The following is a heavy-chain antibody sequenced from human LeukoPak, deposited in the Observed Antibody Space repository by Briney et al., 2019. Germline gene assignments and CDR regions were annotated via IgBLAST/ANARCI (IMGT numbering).Heavy chain of an antibody. Sequence: GGSLRLSCAASGFTFSSYAMHWVRQAPGKGLEYVSAISSNGGSTYYANSVKGRFTISRDNSKNTLYLQMGSLRAEDMAVYYCARDALLVLGAFDIWGQGTMVTVSS. CDR1: GFTFSSYA. CDR2: ISSNGGST. J-gene: IGHJ3*02. V-gene: IGHV3-64*01. D-gene: IGHD6-6*01. CDR3: ARDALLVLGAFDI.